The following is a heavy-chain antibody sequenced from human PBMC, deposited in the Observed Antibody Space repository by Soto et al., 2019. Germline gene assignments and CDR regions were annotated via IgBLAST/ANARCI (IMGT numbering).Heavy chain of an antibody. CDR1: GFTFSSYA. CDR2: ISYDGSNK. V-gene: IGHV3-30-3*01. J-gene: IGHJ4*02. CDR3: ARDGVYGDHYFDY. Sequence: GGSLRLSCAASGFTFSSYALHWVRQAPGKGLEWVAVISYDGSNKYYADSVKGRFTISRDNSKNTLYLQMNSLRAEETAVYYCARDGVYGDHYFDYWGQGSLVTVSS. D-gene: IGHD4-17*01.